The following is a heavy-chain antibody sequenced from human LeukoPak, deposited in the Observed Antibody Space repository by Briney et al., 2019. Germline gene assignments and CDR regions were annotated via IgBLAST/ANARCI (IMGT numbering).Heavy chain of an antibody. CDR1: GFTFSSYA. CDR3: AKAKRGIAAAAPFWDY. V-gene: IGHV3-23*01. J-gene: IGHJ4*02. CDR2: ISGSGGST. D-gene: IGHD6-13*01. Sequence: GGSLRLSCAASGFTFSSYAMSWVRQAPGKGLEWVSAISGSGGSTYYADSVKGRFTISRDNSKNTLYLQMNSLRVEDTAVYYCAKAKRGIAAAAPFWDYWGQGTLVTVSS.